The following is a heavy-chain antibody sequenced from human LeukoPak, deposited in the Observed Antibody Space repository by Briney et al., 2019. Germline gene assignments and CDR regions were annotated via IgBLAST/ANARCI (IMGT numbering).Heavy chain of an antibody. CDR3: ARGEDGDYYFQH. V-gene: IGHV4-34*01. D-gene: IGHD4-17*01. Sequence: PSETLSLTCAVYGESLSKYYWTWIRQSPGKGLEWIGEINHRGSTNLNPSLKSRVTLSVDTSKHQFSLKLSSVTAADTAVYYCARGEDGDYYFQHWGQGTLVTVSS. J-gene: IGHJ1*01. CDR1: GESLSKYY. CDR2: INHRGST.